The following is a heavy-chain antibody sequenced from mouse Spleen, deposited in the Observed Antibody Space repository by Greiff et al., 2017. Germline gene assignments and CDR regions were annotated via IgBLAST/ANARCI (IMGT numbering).Heavy chain of an antibody. J-gene: IGHJ3*01. Sequence: VHVKQSGTVLARPGASVKMSCKTSGYTFTSYWMHWVKQRPGQGLEWIGAIYPGNSDTSYNQKFKGKAKLTAVTSASTAYMELSSLTNEDSAVYYCTRQYGTGAWFAYWGQGTLVTVSA. V-gene: IGHV1-5*01. CDR3: TRQYGTGAWFAY. CDR2: IYPGNSDT. CDR1: GYTFTSYW. D-gene: IGHD4-1*01.